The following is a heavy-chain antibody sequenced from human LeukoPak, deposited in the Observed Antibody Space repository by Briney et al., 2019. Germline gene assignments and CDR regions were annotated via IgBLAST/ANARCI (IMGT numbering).Heavy chain of an antibody. CDR1: GFTFSSYG. CDR2: ISYDGSNK. D-gene: IGHD6-13*01. V-gene: IGHV3-30*18. J-gene: IGHJ4*02. Sequence: GRSLRLSCAASGFTFSSYGMHRVRQAPGKGLEWVAVISYDGSNKYYADSVKGRFTISRDNSKNTLYMQMNSLRAEDTAVYYCAKGFLAAAGTFDYWGQGTLVTVSS. CDR3: AKGFLAAAGTFDY.